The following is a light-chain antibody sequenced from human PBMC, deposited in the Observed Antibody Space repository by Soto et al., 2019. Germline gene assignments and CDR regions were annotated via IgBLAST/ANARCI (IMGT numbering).Light chain of an antibody. CDR1: TSDVGGYNY. CDR3: SSYTGKSTLHMM. Sequence: QSVLTQPASVSGSPGQSITISCTGTTSDVGGYNYVSWYQQYPGEAHKLIIFEVSHRPSGISSRFSGSKSANTASLSISGLQAEDEADYFCSSYTGKSTLHMMFGGGTKLTVL. CDR2: EVS. V-gene: IGLV2-14*01. J-gene: IGLJ3*02.